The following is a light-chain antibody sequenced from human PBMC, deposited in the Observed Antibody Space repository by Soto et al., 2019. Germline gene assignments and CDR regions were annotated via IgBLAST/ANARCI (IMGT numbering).Light chain of an antibody. J-gene: IGLJ3*02. Sequence: QSVLTQSSSASASLGSSVKLTFTLSSGHSSYIIAWHQQQPGKAPRYLMKLEGSGSYNKGSGVPDRFSGSSSGADRYLTISTLQFEDEADYYCETWDSNTWVFGGGTKLTVL. V-gene: IGLV4-60*02. CDR1: SGHSSYI. CDR3: ETWDSNTWV. CDR2: LEGSGSY.